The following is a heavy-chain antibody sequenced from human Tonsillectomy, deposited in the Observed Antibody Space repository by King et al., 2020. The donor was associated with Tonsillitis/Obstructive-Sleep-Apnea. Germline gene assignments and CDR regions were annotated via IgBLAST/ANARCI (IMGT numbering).Heavy chain of an antibody. CDR2: IWYDGSNE. D-gene: IGHD5-12*01. V-gene: IGHV3-33*01. CDR3: ARDQGGYDTAFFDC. CDR1: GFTFSTYG. J-gene: IGHJ4*02. Sequence: QVQLVETGGGVVQPGRSLRLSCAASGFTFSTYGMHWVRQAPGKGLEWVAVIWYDGSNEYYADSVKGRFTISRDNSKNTLYLQLSSLRAEDTGVYYCARDQGGYDTAFFDCWGQGTLVTVSS.